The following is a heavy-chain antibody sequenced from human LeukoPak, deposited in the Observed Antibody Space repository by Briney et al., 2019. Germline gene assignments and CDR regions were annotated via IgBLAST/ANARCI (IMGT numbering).Heavy chain of an antibody. V-gene: IGHV4-61*09. CDR3: ARGRVTYYDNLTGYYYYFDY. CDR1: GGSISSGSYF. CDR2: IYTTGST. J-gene: IGHJ4*02. D-gene: IGHD3-9*01. Sequence: SETLSLTYNVTGGSISSGSYFWSWIRQPAGKGLEWIGHIYTTGSTNYNPSLKSRVTISVDTSQNQFSLKLSSVTAADTAVYYCARGRVTYYDNLTGYYYYFDYWGQGTLVTVSS.